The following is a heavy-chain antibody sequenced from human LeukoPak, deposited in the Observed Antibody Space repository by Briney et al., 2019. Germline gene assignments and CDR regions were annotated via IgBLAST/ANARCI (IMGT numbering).Heavy chain of an antibody. Sequence: GGSLRLSCTASGFTFKTYAMHWVRQAPGKGLEWVAVIWYDGTNKYYADSVKGRFTISRDNAKNTLYLQMNSLRVEDTAVYYCAKSDWFDPWGQGTLVTVSS. CDR3: AKSDWFDP. CDR2: IWYDGTNK. V-gene: IGHV3-33*03. CDR1: GFTFKTYA. J-gene: IGHJ5*02.